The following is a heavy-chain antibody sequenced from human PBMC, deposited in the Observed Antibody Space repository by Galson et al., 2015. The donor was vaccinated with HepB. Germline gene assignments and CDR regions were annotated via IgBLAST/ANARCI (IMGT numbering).Heavy chain of an antibody. Sequence: SLRLSCAASGFTFSSYGMHWVRQAPGKGLEWVAVISYDGSNKYYADSVKGRFTISRDNSKNTLYLQMSSLRAEDTAVHYCVKVDGWDLYYYYYMDVWGKGTTVTVSS. CDR3: VKVDGWDLYYYYYMDV. CDR1: GFTFSSYG. V-gene: IGHV3-30*18. CDR2: ISYDGSNK. J-gene: IGHJ6*03. D-gene: IGHD3-10*01.